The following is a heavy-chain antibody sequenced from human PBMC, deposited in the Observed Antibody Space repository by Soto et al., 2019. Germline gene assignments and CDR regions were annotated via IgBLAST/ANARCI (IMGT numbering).Heavy chain of an antibody. CDR1: GFTFDDYA. V-gene: IGHV3-9*01. CDR3: AKDRTDSSGYDFDY. CDR2: ISWNSGSI. J-gene: IGHJ4*02. Sequence: GGSLRLSCAASGFTFDDYAMHWVRQAPGKGLEWVSGISWNSGSIGYADSVKGRFTISRDNAKNSLYLQMNSLRAEDTALYYCAKDRTDSSGYDFDYWGQGTLVTVSS. D-gene: IGHD3-22*01.